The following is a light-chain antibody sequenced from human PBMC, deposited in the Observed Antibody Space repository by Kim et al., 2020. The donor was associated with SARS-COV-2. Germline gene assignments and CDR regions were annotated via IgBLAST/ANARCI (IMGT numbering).Light chain of an antibody. CDR2: KSS. CDR3: QQYGTS. V-gene: IGKV3-20*01. Sequence: LFLSLGERATLICRASETVNVGYLTWYQQRPGQPPRLLMYKSSTRAAGVPDRFSGSGSGTEFTLTISRLQPEDFAVYYCQQYGTSFGGGTKVDIK. CDR1: ETVNVGY. J-gene: IGKJ4*01.